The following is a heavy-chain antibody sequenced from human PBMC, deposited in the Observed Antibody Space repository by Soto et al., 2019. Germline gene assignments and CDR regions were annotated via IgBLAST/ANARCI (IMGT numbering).Heavy chain of an antibody. CDR1: GFTFSSYS. V-gene: IGHV3-48*02. D-gene: IGHD6-19*01. CDR2: ISSSSSTI. CDR3: ARDLPQWLVQRNYYYYGMDV. J-gene: IGHJ6*02. Sequence: GGSLRLSCAASGFTFSSYSMNWIRQAPGKGLEWVSYISSSSSTIYYADSVKGRFTISRDNAKNSLYLQMNSLRDEDTAVYYCARDLPQWLVQRNYYYYGMDVWGQGTTVTVSS.